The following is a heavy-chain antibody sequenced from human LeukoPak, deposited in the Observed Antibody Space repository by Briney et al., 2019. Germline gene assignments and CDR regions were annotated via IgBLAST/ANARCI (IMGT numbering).Heavy chain of an antibody. CDR3: ARQYGGDTNFDY. CDR1: GGSISSSSYY. D-gene: IGHD2-21*02. Sequence: PSETLSLTCTVPGGSISSSSYYWGWIRQPPGKGLEWIGSIYYSGSTYYNPSLKSRVTISVDTSKNQFSLKLSSVTAADTAVYYCARQYGGDTNFDYWGQGTLVTVSS. V-gene: IGHV4-39*01. J-gene: IGHJ4*02. CDR2: IYYSGST.